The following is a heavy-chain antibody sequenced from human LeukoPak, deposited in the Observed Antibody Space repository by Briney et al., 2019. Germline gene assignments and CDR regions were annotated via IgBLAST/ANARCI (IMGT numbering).Heavy chain of an antibody. CDR2: ISSTSSYI. J-gene: IGHJ3*02. CDR3: AREDAFDI. Sequence: RPGGSLRLSCAASGFTFSTYSMNWVRQAPGKGLEWVSSISSTSSYICYADSVKGRFTISRDNAKNSLYLQMNSLRAEDTAVYYCAREDAFDIWGQGTMVTVSS. V-gene: IGHV3-21*01. CDR1: GFTFSTYS.